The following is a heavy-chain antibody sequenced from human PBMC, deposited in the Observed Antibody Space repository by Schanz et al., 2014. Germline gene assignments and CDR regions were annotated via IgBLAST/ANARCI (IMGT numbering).Heavy chain of an antibody. CDR3: AREDCSATSCYFRY. D-gene: IGHD2-21*01. V-gene: IGHV3-11*04. Sequence: QVQLVDSGGGLVKPGGSLRLSCAASGFIFNDYYMNWIRQAPGKGLEWLSYISRDGTTSYYADSVKGRFTISRDNSKNALYLQMDSLRAEDTAVYYCAREDCSATSCYFRYWGQGTLVTVSS. CDR2: ISRDGTTS. CDR1: GFIFNDYY. J-gene: IGHJ4*02.